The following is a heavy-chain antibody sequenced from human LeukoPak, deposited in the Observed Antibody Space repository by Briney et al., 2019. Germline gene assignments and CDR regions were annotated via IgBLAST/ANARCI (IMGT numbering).Heavy chain of an antibody. CDR3: ARESAWGIAAAGTVGIDV. D-gene: IGHD6-13*01. CDR2: ISAYNGNT. J-gene: IGHJ6*03. Sequence: ASVKVSCKASGYTFTSYGISWVRQAPGQGLEWMGWISAYNGNTNYAQKLQGRVTMTTDTSTSTAYMELRSLRSDDTAVYYCARESAWGIAAAGTVGIDVWGKGTTVTVSS. V-gene: IGHV1-18*01. CDR1: GYTFTSYG.